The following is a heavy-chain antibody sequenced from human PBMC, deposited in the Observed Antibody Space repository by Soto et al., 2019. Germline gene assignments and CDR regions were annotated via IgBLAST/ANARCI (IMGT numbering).Heavy chain of an antibody. CDR3: ARAAALPGEADRFDY. D-gene: IGHD2-15*01. CDR1: GDSIGSNVW. Sequence: QVQLHESGPRLVKPSGTLSLTCDVSGDSIGSNVWWSWVREPPGKGLGWLGEVYDNGPTVYNPSLRCRATMSADMSKNQFSLRVTSVTDADTAIYYCARAAALPGEADRFDYCGQGALVTVSS. J-gene: IGHJ4*02. CDR2: VYDNGPT. V-gene: IGHV4-4*02.